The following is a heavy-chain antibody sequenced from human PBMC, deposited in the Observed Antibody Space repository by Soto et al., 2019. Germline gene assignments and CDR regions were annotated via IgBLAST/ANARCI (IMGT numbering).Heavy chain of an antibody. CDR3: ARDPGIAVAFDY. CDR2: MYHSGST. Sequence: SETLSLTCTVSGGSISSYYWSWIRQPPGKGLEWIGYMYHSGSTNYNPSLKSRVTISVDTSKNQFSLKLSSVTAADTAVYYCARDPGIAVAFDYWGQGT. J-gene: IGHJ4*02. V-gene: IGHV4-59*01. CDR1: GGSISSYY. D-gene: IGHD6-19*01.